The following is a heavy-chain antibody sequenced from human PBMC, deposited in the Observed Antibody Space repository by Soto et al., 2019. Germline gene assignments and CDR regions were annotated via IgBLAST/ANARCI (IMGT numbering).Heavy chain of an antibody. CDR1: GGTFSSYA. D-gene: IGHD5-12*01. CDR2: IIPIFGTA. J-gene: IGHJ4*02. Sequence: ASVKVSCKASGGTFSSYAISWVRQAPGQGLEWMGGIIPIFGTANYAQKFQGRVTITADESTSTAYMELSSLRSEDTAVYYCATNSGYLPVPHFDYWGQGTLVTVSS. V-gene: IGHV1-69*13. CDR3: ATNSGYLPVPHFDY.